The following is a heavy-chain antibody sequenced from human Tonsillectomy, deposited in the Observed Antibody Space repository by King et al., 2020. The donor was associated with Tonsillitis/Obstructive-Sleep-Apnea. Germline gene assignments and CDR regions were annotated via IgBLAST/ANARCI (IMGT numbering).Heavy chain of an antibody. D-gene: IGHD3-10*01. J-gene: IGHJ4*02. V-gene: IGHV4-39*01. CDR3: ATLGLGIGADCFEY. Sequence: QLQESGPGLVKPSETLSLTCIVSGASISSSDYYWSWIRQPPGKGLEWIGSISFSGSTYYNPSLRTQAAISVDTSKNQFSLKLNSVTAADTAVYYCATLGLGIGADCFEYWGQGTLFTVSS. CDR1: GASISSSDYY. CDR2: ISFSGST.